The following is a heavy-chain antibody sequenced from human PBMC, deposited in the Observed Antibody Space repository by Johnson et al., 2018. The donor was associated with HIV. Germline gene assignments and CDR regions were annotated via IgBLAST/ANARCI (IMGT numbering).Heavy chain of an antibody. J-gene: IGHJ3*02. V-gene: IGHV3-33*01. Sequence: QVQLVESGGGVVQPGRSLRLSCAASGFTFSNYAMHWVRQAPGKGLEWVAVIWYDGSNNYYADSVKGRFTISKDNSRNTLFLHMNSLRADDTAVYYCAREGRGSSSGAFDIWGQGTMVTVSS. D-gene: IGHD6-6*01. CDR1: GFTFSNYA. CDR2: IWYDGSNN. CDR3: AREGRGSSSGAFDI.